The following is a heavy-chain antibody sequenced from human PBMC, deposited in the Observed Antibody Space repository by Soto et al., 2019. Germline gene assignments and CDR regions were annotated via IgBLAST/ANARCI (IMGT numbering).Heavy chain of an antibody. J-gene: IGHJ3*02. CDR3: ARRMTVATTTHDAFDI. V-gene: IGHV4-59*13. CDR1: GASIRSYY. Sequence: QVQLQESGPGLVKPSETLSLTCSVSGASIRSYYWSWIRQPPGKGLEWIGYIYYSGSTSYNPSLKSRVTISIDTSKNQFSLTLSSVTAADTAVYYCARRMTVATTTHDAFDIWGQGKMVTVSS. D-gene: IGHD5-12*01. CDR2: IYYSGST.